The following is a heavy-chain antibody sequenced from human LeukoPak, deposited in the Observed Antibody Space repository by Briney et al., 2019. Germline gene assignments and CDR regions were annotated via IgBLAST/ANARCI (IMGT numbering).Heavy chain of an antibody. Sequence: ASETLSLTCTVSGGSISSYYWSWIRQPPGKGLEWIGYIYYSGSTNYNPSLKSRVTISVDTSKNQFSLKLSSVTAADTAVYYCARVGTYGDQSFDYWGQGTLVTVSS. CDR1: GGSISSYY. CDR3: ARVGTYGDQSFDY. D-gene: IGHD4-17*01. CDR2: IYYSGST. V-gene: IGHV4-59*01. J-gene: IGHJ4*02.